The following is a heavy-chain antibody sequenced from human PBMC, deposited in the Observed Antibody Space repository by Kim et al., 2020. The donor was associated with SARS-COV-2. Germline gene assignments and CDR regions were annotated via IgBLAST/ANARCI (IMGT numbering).Heavy chain of an antibody. CDR1: GGSVSSRSYY. Sequence: SETLSLTCTVSGGSVSSRSYYWNWIRQPPGKGLQWIGYISYGGSPNSNPSLKSRVTISLDTPTNQFSLKLTPVTGADTAVYYCARDASGRPYNYGVDVWGQGTTVTVSS. D-gene: IGHD3-10*01. J-gene: IGHJ6*02. CDR2: ISYGGSP. V-gene: IGHV4-61*01. CDR3: ARDASGRPYNYGVDV.